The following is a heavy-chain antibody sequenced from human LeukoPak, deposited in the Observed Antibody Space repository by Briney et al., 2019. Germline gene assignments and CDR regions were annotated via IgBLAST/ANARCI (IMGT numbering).Heavy chain of an antibody. D-gene: IGHD6-13*01. CDR1: GGSISSGSYY. J-gene: IGHJ4*02. CDR2: IYTSGST. CDR3: ARTKSIAAADIDY. V-gene: IGHV4-61*02. Sequence: SQTLSLTCTVSGGSISSGSYYWSWIRQPAGKGLEWIGRIYTSGSTNYNPSLKSRVTISVDTSKNQFSLKLSSVTAADTAVYYCARTKSIAAADIDYWGQGTLVTVSS.